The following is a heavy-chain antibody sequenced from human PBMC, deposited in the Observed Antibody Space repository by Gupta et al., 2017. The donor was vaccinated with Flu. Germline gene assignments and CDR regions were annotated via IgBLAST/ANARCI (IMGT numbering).Heavy chain of an antibody. D-gene: IGHD3-22*01. CDR1: GFTLRDHH. CDR2: SKNRATSYTT. CDR3: TRLNFYDGSGYYNDF. J-gene: IGHJ4*02. V-gene: IGHV3-72*01. Sequence: EVQLVESGGGLVQPGGSLRLSCVVSGFTLRDHHLDWVRQAPGKGLEWIGRSKNRATSYTTVYAASVEGRFTFSRDDSKNSVNLQMNSLKTEDTAVYYCTRLNFYDGSGYYNDFWGQGTLVAVSS.